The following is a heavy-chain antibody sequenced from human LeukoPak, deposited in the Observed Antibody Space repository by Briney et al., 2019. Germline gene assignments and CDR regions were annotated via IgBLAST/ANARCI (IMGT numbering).Heavy chain of an antibody. Sequence: GGSLRLSCAASGFTFSSYAMSWVRQAPGKGLEWVANIKQDGSERYYVDSVKGRFTISRDNAKNSLYLQMSSLRAEDTAVYYCAGDYCDSTSCQVGAFAIWGQGTLVTVSS. CDR2: IKQDGSER. CDR1: GFTFSSYA. V-gene: IGHV3-7*01. D-gene: IGHD2-2*01. CDR3: AGDYCDSTSCQVGAFAI. J-gene: IGHJ3*02.